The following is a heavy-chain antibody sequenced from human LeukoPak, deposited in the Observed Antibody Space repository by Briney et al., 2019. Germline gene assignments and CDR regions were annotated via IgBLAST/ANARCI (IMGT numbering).Heavy chain of an antibody. CDR3: ARGGSYLSAFDI. Sequence: PGGSLRLSCAASGFTFSSYAMHWVRQAPGKGPEWVAVMSYDGSNKSYANSVKGRFTISRDNSKNTLYLQMNSLRAEDTAVYYCARGGSYLSAFDIWGQGTMVTVSS. J-gene: IGHJ3*02. CDR2: MSYDGSNK. CDR1: GFTFSSYA. D-gene: IGHD1-26*01. V-gene: IGHV3-30*07.